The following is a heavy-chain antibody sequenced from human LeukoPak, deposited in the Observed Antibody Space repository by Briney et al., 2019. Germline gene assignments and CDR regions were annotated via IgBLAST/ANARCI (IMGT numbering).Heavy chain of an antibody. J-gene: IGHJ4*02. CDR2: IYYSGST. D-gene: IGHD4-17*01. V-gene: IGHV4-59*01. CDR3: ARNHYGHPLDY. CDR1: GGSFSGYY. Sequence: SSETLSLTCAVYGGSFSGYYWSWIRQPPGKGLEWIGYIYYSGSTYYNPSLRSRVTLSIDTSKNQFSLKLTSVTAADTAVYYCARNHYGHPLDYWGQGTLVTVSS.